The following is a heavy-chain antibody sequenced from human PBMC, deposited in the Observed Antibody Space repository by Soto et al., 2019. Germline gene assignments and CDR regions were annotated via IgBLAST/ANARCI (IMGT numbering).Heavy chain of an antibody. CDR1: GFTFGDYE. J-gene: IGHJ6*02. Sequence: PGGSLRLSCTASGFTFGDYEMKWVRQAPGKGLEWVGFIRSKAYGGSAEYAASVKGRFTISRDDSKSIAYLQMNSLKTEDTAVYYCTRDRAPADWVLGYSYGMDVWGLGTTVTVSS. V-gene: IGHV3-49*04. CDR3: TRDRAPADWVLGYSYGMDV. D-gene: IGHD3-9*01. CDR2: IRSKAYGGSA.